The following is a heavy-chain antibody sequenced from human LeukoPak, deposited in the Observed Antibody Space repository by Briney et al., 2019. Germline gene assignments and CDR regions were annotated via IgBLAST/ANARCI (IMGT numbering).Heavy chain of an antibody. CDR3: TKRFGPSGWYGADY. Sequence: PGGSLRLSCAASGFTFNTYSMSWVRQAPGKGLEWVSAIGGTGASTYYPDSVKGRFTVSKDHSKNTLYPQMNSLRAEDTAVYYCTKRFGPSGWYGADYWGQGTLVTVSS. V-gene: IGHV3-23*01. CDR1: GFTFNTYS. D-gene: IGHD6-19*01. J-gene: IGHJ4*02. CDR2: IGGTGAST.